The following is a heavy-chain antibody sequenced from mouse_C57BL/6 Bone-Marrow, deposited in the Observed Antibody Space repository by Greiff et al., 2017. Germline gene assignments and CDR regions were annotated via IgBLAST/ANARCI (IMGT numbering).Heavy chain of an antibody. J-gene: IGHJ2*01. CDR2: IWTGGGT. V-gene: IGHV2-9-1*01. CDR1: GFSLTSYA. D-gene: IGHD2-3*01. CDR3: ARNGYYCYFDY. Sequence: VQRVESGPGLVAPSPSLSITCTVSGFSLTSYAISWVRQPPGKGLEWLGVIWTGGGTNYNSALKSSLSIRKDNSKSQVFLKMNSLQTDDTARYYCARNGYYCYFDYWGQGTTLTVSA.